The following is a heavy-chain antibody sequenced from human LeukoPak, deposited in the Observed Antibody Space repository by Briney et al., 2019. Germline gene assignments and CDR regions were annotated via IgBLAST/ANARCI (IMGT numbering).Heavy chain of an antibody. V-gene: IGHV3-23*01. D-gene: IGHD3-22*01. CDR2: ISDTGGTT. CDR3: VKDQRSSGSYGYFHC. CDR1: GFTFSSNA. J-gene: IGHJ4*02. Sequence: PGGSLRLSCAASGFTFSSNAMSWVRQAPGKGLEWVSAISDTGGTTYYADSVKGRFTISRDNSKNTLYLRMNSLRVEDTALYYCVKDQRSSGSYGYFHCWGQGTLVTVSS.